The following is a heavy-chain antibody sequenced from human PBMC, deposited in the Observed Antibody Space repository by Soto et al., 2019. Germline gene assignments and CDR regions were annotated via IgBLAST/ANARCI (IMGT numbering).Heavy chain of an antibody. CDR3: AKYFKSQSPRPQKNWFDP. V-gene: IGHV4-34*01. CDR2: INHSGST. J-gene: IGHJ5*02. D-gene: IGHD3-9*01. Sequence: SETLSLTYAVYGGSFSGYYWSWIRQPPGKGLEWIGEINHSGSTNYNPSLKSRVTISVDTSKNQFSLKLSSVTAADTAVYYCAKYFKSQSPRPQKNWFDPWGQGTLVTVSS. CDR1: GGSFSGYY.